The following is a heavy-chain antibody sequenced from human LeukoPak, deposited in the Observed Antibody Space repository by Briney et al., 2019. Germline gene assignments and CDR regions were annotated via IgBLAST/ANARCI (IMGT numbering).Heavy chain of an antibody. V-gene: IGHV3-23*01. J-gene: IGHJ4*02. CDR1: GFTFSSYA. CDR2: ISGSGGST. Sequence: GGSLRLSCAASGFTFSSYAMSWVRQAPGKGLEWVSAISGSGGSTYYADSVKGRFTISRDNSKNTLYLQMNSLRAEDTAVYYCAKGRMYYDISTGTFDYWGQGTLVTVSS. D-gene: IGHD3-9*01. CDR3: AKGRMYYDISTGTFDY.